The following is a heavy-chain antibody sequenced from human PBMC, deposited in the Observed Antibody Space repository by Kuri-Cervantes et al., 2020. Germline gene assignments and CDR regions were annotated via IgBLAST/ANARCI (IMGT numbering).Heavy chain of an antibody. CDR2: TRNEANSYTT. CDR1: GFPISDHY. D-gene: IGHD3-10*01. Sequence: LSLTCVVSGFPISDHYIDWVRQAPGKGLEWVGRTRNEANSYTTEYAASVKGRFTISRDDSKNSLCLQMNSLKTEDTAVYYCAKDHLYGSDLYWGQGTLVTVSS. CDR3: AKDHLYGSDLY. V-gene: IGHV3-72*01. J-gene: IGHJ4*02.